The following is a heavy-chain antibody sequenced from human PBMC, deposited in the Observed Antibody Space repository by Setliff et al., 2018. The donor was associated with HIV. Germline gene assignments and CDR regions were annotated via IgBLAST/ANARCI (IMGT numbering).Heavy chain of an antibody. CDR2: ISYDGSRT. CDR3: AKDAGYCSGTICYPFDY. CDR1: GFTFSTFA. Sequence: GGSLRLSCVASGFTFSTFAMHWVRQAPGKGLEWVSVISYDGSRTYYVDSVKGRFTISRDNSKKTLYLYMNNLRSEDTAVYYCAKDAGYCSGTICYPFDYWAQGTLVTVSS. D-gene: IGHD2-15*01. V-gene: IGHV3-30*01. J-gene: IGHJ4*02.